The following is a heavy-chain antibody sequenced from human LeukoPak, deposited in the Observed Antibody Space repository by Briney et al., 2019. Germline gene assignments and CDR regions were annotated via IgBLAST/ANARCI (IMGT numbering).Heavy chain of an antibody. CDR3: AKDRSSGYYYYGMDV. D-gene: IGHD6-19*01. V-gene: IGHV3-23*01. J-gene: IGHJ6*02. Sequence: GGSLRLSCAASGFTFSSYAMSWVRQAPGKGLEWVSAISGSGGSTYYADSVKGRFTISRDNSKNTLYLQMNSLRAEDTAVYYCAKDRSSGYYYYGMDVWGQGTTVTVSS. CDR2: ISGSGGST. CDR1: GFTFSSYA.